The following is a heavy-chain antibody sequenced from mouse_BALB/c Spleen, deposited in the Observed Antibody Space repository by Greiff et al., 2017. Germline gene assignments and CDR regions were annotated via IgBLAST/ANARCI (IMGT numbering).Heavy chain of an antibody. Sequence: EVMLVESGGGLVKPGGSLKLSCAASGFTFSSYAMSWVRQTPEKRLEWVATISSGGSYTYYPDSVKGRFTISRYNAKNTLYLQMSSLSSEDTAMYYCARRLITTLVSPFDYWSQGTTLTVSS. D-gene: IGHD1-1*01. V-gene: IGHV5-9-1*01. CDR3: ARRLITTLVSPFDY. CDR1: GFTFSSYA. CDR2: ISSGGSYT. J-gene: IGHJ2*01.